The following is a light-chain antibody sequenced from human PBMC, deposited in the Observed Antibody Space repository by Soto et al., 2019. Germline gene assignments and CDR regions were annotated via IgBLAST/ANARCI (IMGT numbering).Light chain of an antibody. V-gene: IGLV2-14*01. J-gene: IGLJ3*02. CDR3: FSYTTSSTLM. CDR2: EVS. CDR1: SSDVGGYNY. Sequence: QSALTQPASVSGSLGQSITISCTGTSSDVGGYNYVSWYQQHPAKAPKLMIYEVSNRPSGVSHRFSGSKSGNTASLTISGPQAEDEADYYCFSYTTSSTLMFGGGTKLTVL.